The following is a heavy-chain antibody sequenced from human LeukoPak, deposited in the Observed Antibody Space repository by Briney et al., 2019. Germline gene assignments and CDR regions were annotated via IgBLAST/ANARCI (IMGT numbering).Heavy chain of an antibody. V-gene: IGHV3-66*04. CDR1: GFTVSNKH. J-gene: IGHJ4*02. Sequence: GGSLRLSCAASGFTVSNKHMSWVRQAPGKGLEWVSVIYSGGSTYYADSVKVRFTISRDNSKNTVYLLMNSLRAEDTAVYYCAAQDTAMGTDCWGQGTLVTVSS. CDR2: IYSGGST. D-gene: IGHD5-18*01. CDR3: AAQDTAMGTDC.